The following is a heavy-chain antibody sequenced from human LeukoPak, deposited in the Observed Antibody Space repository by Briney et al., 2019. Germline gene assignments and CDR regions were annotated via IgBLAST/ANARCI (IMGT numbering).Heavy chain of an antibody. V-gene: IGHV3-64*04. Sequence: PGGSLRLSCAASGFTLSSYEMDWVRQAPGRGLEYVSAISSNGLSTYYADSVKGRFTISRDNAKNSLYLQMNSLRDDDTAVYYCARNLNLDVWGQGTTVTVSS. CDR3: ARNLNLDV. J-gene: IGHJ6*02. D-gene: IGHD1-7*01. CDR2: ISSNGLST. CDR1: GFTLSSYE.